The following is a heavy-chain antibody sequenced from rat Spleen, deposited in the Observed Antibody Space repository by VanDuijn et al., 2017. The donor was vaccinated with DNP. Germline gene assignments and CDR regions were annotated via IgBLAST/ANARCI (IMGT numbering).Heavy chain of an antibody. J-gene: IGHJ2*01. CDR1: GFTFSDYA. CDR2: IIYDGSTT. D-gene: IGHD1-2*01. V-gene: IGHV5-17*01. CDR3: ASWAPIAPLSTSNY. Sequence: EVQLVESGGGLVQPGNSLKLSCADSGFTFSDYAMAWVRQSPKKALEWVATIIYDGSTTYYRDSVKGRFTISRDNAENTGYLQMSSLRSEDTATYYCASWAPIAPLSTSNYWGQGVMVTVSS.